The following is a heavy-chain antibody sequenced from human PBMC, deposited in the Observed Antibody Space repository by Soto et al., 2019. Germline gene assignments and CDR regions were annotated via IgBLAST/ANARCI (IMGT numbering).Heavy chain of an antibody. CDR1: GGSISSGDYY. J-gene: IGHJ4*02. D-gene: IGHD6-6*01. CDR3: AVSIGARYFDY. CDR2: IYYSGST. V-gene: IGHV4-30-4*01. Sequence: QVQLQESGPGLVKPSQTLSLTCTVSGGSISSGDYYWSWIRQPPGKGLEWMGYIYYSGSTYYNPSLKSRVTIALDTSKNQFSLNLSSVTAADTAVYYCAVSIGARYFDYWGQGTLVPVSS.